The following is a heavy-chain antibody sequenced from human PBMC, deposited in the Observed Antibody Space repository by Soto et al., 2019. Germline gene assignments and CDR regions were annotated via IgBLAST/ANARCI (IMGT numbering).Heavy chain of an antibody. CDR3: ARAAYCGGDCYSNWFDP. CDR1: GGTFSSYA. CDR2: IIPIFGTA. Sequence: GASVKVSCKASGGTFSSYAISWVRQAPGQGLEWMGGIIPIFGTANYAQKFQGRVTITADESTSTAYMELSSLRSEDTAVYYCARAAYCGGDCYSNWFDPWGQGTLVTVSS. J-gene: IGHJ5*02. V-gene: IGHV1-69*13. D-gene: IGHD2-21*02.